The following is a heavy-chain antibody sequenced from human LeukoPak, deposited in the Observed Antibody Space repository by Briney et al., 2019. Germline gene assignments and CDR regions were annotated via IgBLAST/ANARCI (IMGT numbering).Heavy chain of an antibody. CDR2: ISYDGGNK. Sequence: GGSLRLSCAASGFTFSSYGMHWVRQAPGKGLEWVAVISYDGGNKYYADSVKGRFTISRGNSKNTLYLQMNSLRAEDTAVYYCAKEGYYYDSSGYNYYYGMDVWGQGTTVTVSS. D-gene: IGHD3-22*01. V-gene: IGHV3-30*18. CDR1: GFTFSSYG. J-gene: IGHJ6*02. CDR3: AKEGYYYDSSGYNYYYGMDV.